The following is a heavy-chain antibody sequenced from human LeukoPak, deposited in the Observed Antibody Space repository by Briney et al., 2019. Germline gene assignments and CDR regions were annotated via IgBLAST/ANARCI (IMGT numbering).Heavy chain of an antibody. Sequence: ASVKVSCKASGYTFISYGISWVRQAPGQGLEWMGWISGYNGNTNYAQKLQGRVTMTTDTSTSTAYMELRSLRSDDTATYYCAREDRYFFDYWGQGTLVTVSS. CDR2: ISGYNGNT. CDR1: GYTFISYG. J-gene: IGHJ4*02. CDR3: AREDRYFFDY. V-gene: IGHV1-18*01.